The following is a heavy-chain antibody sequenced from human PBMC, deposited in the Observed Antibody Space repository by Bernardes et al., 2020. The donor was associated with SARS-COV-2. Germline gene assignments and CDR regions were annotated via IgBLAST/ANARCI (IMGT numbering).Heavy chain of an antibody. CDR3: ARDAVSYGMDV. Sequence: SETLSLTCSVSGGSNKYYYWSWIRQPPGKGLEWIGYIYYSGTTNYNPSLKSRVTISIDTSKNQFSLKLSSVTAADTAVYYCARDAVSYGMDVWGQGTTVTVSS. D-gene: IGHD1-20*01. CDR1: GGSNKYYY. J-gene: IGHJ6*02. V-gene: IGHV4-4*08. CDR2: IYYSGTT.